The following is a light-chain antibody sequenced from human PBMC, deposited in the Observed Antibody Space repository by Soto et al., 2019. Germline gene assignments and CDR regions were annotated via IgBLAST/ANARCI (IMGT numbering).Light chain of an antibody. V-gene: IGKV3-11*01. Sequence: EKVMTQSPATPSVSPGERATLSCRASQSVRTYLAWYQVKPGQAPRLLIYDASSRASGVPARFSGSGSGTDFTLTISSLEPEDFALYYCQQRNSWPPITFGQGTRLEIK. CDR1: QSVRTY. J-gene: IGKJ5*01. CDR3: QQRNSWPPIT. CDR2: DAS.